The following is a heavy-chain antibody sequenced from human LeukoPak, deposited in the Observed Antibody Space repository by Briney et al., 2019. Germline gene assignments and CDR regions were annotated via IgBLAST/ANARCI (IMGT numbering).Heavy chain of an antibody. Sequence: SETLSLTCTVSGGSIGSGGYYWSWIRQPPGKGLEWIGYIYHSGSTYYNPSLKSRVTISVDTSKNQFSLKLSSVTAADTAVYYCARHAPYYSSSWYFDYWGQGTLVTVSS. CDR3: ARHAPYYSSSWYFDY. V-gene: IGHV4-30-2*01. J-gene: IGHJ4*02. D-gene: IGHD6-13*01. CDR1: GGSIGSGGYY. CDR2: IYHSGST.